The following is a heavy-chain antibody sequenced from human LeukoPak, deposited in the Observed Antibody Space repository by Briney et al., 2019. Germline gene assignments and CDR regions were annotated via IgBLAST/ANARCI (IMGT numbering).Heavy chain of an antibody. D-gene: IGHD4-17*01. CDR1: GGSISSYY. Sequence: PSETLSLTCTVSGGSISSYYWSWIRQPAGKGLEWIGRIYHSGSTYYNPSLKSRVTISVDTSKNQFSLKLSSVTAADTAVYYCARVSTGLRYFDLWGRGTLVTVSS. V-gene: IGHV4-4*07. CDR2: IYHSGST. J-gene: IGHJ2*01. CDR3: ARVSTGLRYFDL.